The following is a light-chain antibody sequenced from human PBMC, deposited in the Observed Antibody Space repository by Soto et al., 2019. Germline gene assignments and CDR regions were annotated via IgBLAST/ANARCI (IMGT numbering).Light chain of an antibody. CDR2: VAS. V-gene: IGKV1-39*01. CDR1: QSIRSS. CDR3: QQSYITPPT. Sequence: DIHMTQSPSSLSASSGDRVTITCRASQSIRSSLNWYQQKPGKAPKPLIYVASSLHSGVPSRFSGSGSGTDFTLTISSLQPDDFATYYCQQSYITPPTFGQGTKVDIK. J-gene: IGKJ1*01.